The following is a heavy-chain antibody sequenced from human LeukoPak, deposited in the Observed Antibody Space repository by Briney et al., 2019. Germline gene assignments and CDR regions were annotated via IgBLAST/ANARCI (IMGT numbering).Heavy chain of an antibody. CDR3: ARGGYDSSAYKPLDY. D-gene: IGHD3-22*01. CDR2: LYYSGST. CDR1: GGSISSSSYH. V-gene: IGHV4-39*01. Sequence: SETLSLTCTVSGGSISSSSYHWGWIRQPPGKGLEWIGNLYYSGSTYYNPSLKSRVTISVDTSKNQFSLKLSSVTAADTAVYYCARGGYDSSAYKPLDYWGQGTLVTVSS. J-gene: IGHJ4*02.